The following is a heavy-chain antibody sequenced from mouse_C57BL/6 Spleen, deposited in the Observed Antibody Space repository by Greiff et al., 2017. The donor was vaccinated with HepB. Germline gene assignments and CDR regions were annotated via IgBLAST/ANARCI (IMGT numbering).Heavy chain of an antibody. CDR2: IDPEDGET. D-gene: IGHD3-2*02. CDR3: ARGSAGDSFAY. CDR1: GFNIKDYY. J-gene: IGHJ3*01. V-gene: IGHV14-2*01. Sequence: EVKLVESGAELVKPGASVKLSCTASGFNIKDYYMHWVKQRTEQGLEWIGRIDPEDGETKYAPKFQGKATLTADTSSNTAYLQLSSLTSEDTAVYYCARGSAGDSFAYWGQGTLVTVSA.